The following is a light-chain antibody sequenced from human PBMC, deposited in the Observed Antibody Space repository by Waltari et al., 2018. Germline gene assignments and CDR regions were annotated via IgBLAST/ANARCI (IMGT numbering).Light chain of an antibody. CDR2: AAS. CDR3: QHYNSYPLT. J-gene: IGKJ4*01. CDR1: QSISSY. V-gene: IGKV1-39*01. Sequence: DIQMTQSPSSLSASVGDRVTITCRASQSISSYLNWYQQKPGKAPKLLIYAASSLQSGVPSRFSGSGSGTEFTLTISSLQPEDFATYFCQHYNSYPLTFGGGTKVDI.